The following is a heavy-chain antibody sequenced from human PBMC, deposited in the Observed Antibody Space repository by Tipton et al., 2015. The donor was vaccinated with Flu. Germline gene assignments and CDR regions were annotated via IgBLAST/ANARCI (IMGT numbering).Heavy chain of an antibody. CDR2: IYHDGSS. CDR3: ARRHGSGLMGL. CDR1: GGSISATGYS. D-gene: IGHD3-10*01. Sequence: TLSLTCTVSGGSISATGYSWSWIRQPPGRVLEWMGYIYHDGSSYYNPSLKSRVPFSVDRSKNRFSLKLTSVTAADTAVYYCARRHGSGLMGLWGQGTSVTVSS. V-gene: IGHV4-30-2*01. J-gene: IGHJ6*02.